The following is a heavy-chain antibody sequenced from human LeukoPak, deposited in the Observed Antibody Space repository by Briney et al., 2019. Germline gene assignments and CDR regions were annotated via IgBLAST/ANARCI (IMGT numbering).Heavy chain of an antibody. Sequence: PGGSLRLSCAASGFTFSDHYMDWVRQAPGKGLEWVGRTRNKANSYTTEYAASVKGRFTISRDDSKNSLYLQMNSLKTEDTALYYCAKDLLLGGATGVGAFDIWGQGTMVTVSS. CDR2: TRNKANSYTT. CDR1: GFTFSDHY. J-gene: IGHJ3*02. CDR3: AKDLLLGGATGVGAFDI. V-gene: IGHV3-72*01. D-gene: IGHD1-26*01.